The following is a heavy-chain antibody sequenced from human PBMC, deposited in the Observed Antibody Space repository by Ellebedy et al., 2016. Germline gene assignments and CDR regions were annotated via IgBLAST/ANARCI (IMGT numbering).Heavy chain of an antibody. V-gene: IGHV4-34*01. CDR2: INHSGNT. CDR3: ARSFYCSSTSCYSAGDDY. CDR1: GGSFSGYY. Sequence: SETLSLTXAVYGGSFSGYYWSWIRQRPWKGLEWIGEINHSGNTNYNPSLKSRVTLSVDTSKNQFSLRLTSVTAADTAVYYCARSFYCSSTSCYSAGDDYWGQGTLVTVSS. J-gene: IGHJ4*02. D-gene: IGHD2-2*01.